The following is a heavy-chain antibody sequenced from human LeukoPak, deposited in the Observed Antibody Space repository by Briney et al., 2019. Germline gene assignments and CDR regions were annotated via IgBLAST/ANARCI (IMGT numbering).Heavy chain of an antibody. Sequence: GGSLRLSCVASGFTVSSNYMSWVLQAPGKGLEWVSVIYSAGNTYYADSVKCRFTISRHNSENTLYLHMNSLRVEDTAVYFCARGGTPGYSSGRIDYWGQGTLVTVSS. J-gene: IGHJ4*02. CDR3: ARGGTPGYSSGRIDY. V-gene: IGHV3-53*04. CDR2: IYSAGNT. D-gene: IGHD6-19*01. CDR1: GFTVSSNY.